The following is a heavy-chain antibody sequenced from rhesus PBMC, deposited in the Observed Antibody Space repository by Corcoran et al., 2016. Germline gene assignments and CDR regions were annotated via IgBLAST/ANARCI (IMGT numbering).Heavy chain of an antibody. CDR3: AKEDGSSFFDY. J-gene: IGHJ4*01. D-gene: IGHD4-29*01. CDR1: GYSFSSSW. CDR2: IDLIDSDT. V-gene: IGHV5-2*01. Sequence: EVQLVQSGAEVKRPGESLKLSCKTSGYSFSSSWLTWLRQMPGKGLEWMVAIDLIDSDTRYSPSFQGQVTISADKSISTAYLQWSSLKASDSATYYCAKEDGSSFFDYWGQGVLVTVSS.